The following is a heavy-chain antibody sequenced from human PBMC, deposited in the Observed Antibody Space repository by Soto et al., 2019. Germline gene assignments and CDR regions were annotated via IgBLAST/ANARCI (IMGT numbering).Heavy chain of an antibody. D-gene: IGHD2-8*01. Sequence: ASVKVSCKASGYTFNSYGINWVRQAPGQGLEWVGLVSAYDGSTSYAQKFQGRVTMTRDTSTSTVYMELSSLRSEDTAVYYCARGGNCTNGVCYPLFDYWGQGTLVTVSS. CDR3: ARGGNCTNGVCYPLFDY. J-gene: IGHJ4*02. CDR1: GYTFNSYG. V-gene: IGHV1-18*01. CDR2: VSAYDGST.